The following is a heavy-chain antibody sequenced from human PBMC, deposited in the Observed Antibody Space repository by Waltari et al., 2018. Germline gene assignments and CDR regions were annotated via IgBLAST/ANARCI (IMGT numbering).Heavy chain of an antibody. J-gene: IGHJ4*02. V-gene: IGHV4-39*07. CDR3: MRYQRSTVLD. D-gene: IGHD1-1*01. CDR1: GGSISNGDYH. CDR2: IHYAGST. Sequence: QLQLQESGPGLVKPSETLSLTCTVSGGSISNGDYHWGWVRQPPGKGLDWISTIHYAGSTDSNPALKSRITISVDTSKNQFSLKLSSVTAADTAVYHCMRYQRSTVLDWGQGTLVTVSS.